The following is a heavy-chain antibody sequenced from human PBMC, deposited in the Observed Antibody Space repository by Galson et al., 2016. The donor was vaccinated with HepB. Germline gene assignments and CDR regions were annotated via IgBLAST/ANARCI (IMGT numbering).Heavy chain of an antibody. Sequence: SLRLPCAASAFTFRSFWMSWVRQAPGKGLEWVANIKQDGTEKYYMDSVKGRFTISRDNAKNSLYLQMNSLRADDTAVYYCARDRGYSGWSYFDYWGQGTLVTVSS. V-gene: IGHV3-7*03. CDR1: AFTFRSFW. J-gene: IGHJ4*02. CDR2: IKQDGTEK. CDR3: ARDRGYSGWSYFDY. D-gene: IGHD6-19*01.